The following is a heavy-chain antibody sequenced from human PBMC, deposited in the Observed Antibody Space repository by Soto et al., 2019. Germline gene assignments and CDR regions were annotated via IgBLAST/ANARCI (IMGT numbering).Heavy chain of an antibody. V-gene: IGHV4-39*01. J-gene: IGHJ4*02. CDR1: GGSISSSSSY. Sequence: QLQLQESGPGLVKPSETLSLTCTVSGGSISSSSSYWGWIRQPPGKGLQWIGNIYHTGSTYYNPSLKSRVTISVDTSKSQFSLKLSSVTAADTAVYYCARHKSFDRSATHWGQGTLVTVSS. CDR3: ARHKSFDRSATH. CDR2: IYHTGST. D-gene: IGHD3-22*01.